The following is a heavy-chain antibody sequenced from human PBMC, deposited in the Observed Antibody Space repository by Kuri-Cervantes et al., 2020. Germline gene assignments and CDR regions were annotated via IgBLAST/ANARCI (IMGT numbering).Heavy chain of an antibody. J-gene: IGHJ4*02. D-gene: IGHD2-15*01. CDR2: IYYSGST. V-gene: IGHV4-31*01. CDR3: ARAGSSGGSSFYYLGY. CDR1: GGSVSSGSYY. Sequence: SETLSLTCTVSGGSVSSGSYYWSWIRQPPGKGLEWIGYIYYSGSTYYNPSLKSLVTISVDTSKNQFSLKLSSVTAADTAVYYCARAGSSGGSSFYYLGYWGQGTLVTVSS.